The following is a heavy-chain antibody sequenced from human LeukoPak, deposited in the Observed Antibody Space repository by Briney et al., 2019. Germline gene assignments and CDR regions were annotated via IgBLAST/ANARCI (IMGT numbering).Heavy chain of an antibody. J-gene: IGHJ5*02. CDR2: INPNSGGT. D-gene: IGHD5-18*01. CDR3: ARSRAVRSGYSYGRGFDP. V-gene: IGHV1-2*06. Sequence: GASVKVSCKASGYTFTSYYMHWVRQAPGQGLEWMGLINPNSGGTNYAQKFQGRVTMTRDTSISTAYMELSRLRSDDTAVYYCARSRAVRSGYSYGRGFDPWGQGTLVTVSS. CDR1: GYTFTSYY.